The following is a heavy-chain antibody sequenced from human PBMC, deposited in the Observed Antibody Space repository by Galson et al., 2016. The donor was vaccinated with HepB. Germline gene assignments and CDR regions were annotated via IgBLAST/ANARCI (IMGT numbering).Heavy chain of an antibody. V-gene: IGHV4-31*11. CDR3: ARLTSTGTFDAFDV. CDR1: GGSISSGGYY. Sequence: TLSLTCDVSGGSISSGGYYWSWIRQLPGNGLEWIGYIYYSRTTYYNPSLRSRLSISADTPKNQFSLELSSVTAADTAVYFCARLTSTGTFDAFDVWGQGTMVTVSS. J-gene: IGHJ3*01. CDR2: IYYSRTT. D-gene: IGHD1-1*01.